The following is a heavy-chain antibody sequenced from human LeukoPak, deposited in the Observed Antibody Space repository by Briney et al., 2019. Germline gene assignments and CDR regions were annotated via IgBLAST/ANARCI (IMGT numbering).Heavy chain of an antibody. Sequence: GGSLRLSCAASGFTFSSYSMNWVRQAPGKGLEWVSYISSSSSTRYYADSVKGRFTISRENAKNSLYLQMNSLRAGDTAVYYCARGLSLGIAAAGAFDIWGQGTMVTVSS. CDR3: ARGLSLGIAAAGAFDI. J-gene: IGHJ3*02. V-gene: IGHV3-48*01. CDR1: GFTFSSYS. CDR2: ISSSSSTR. D-gene: IGHD6-13*01.